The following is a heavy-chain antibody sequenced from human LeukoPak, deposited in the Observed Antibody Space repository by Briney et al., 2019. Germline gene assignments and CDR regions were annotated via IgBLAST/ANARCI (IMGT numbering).Heavy chain of an antibody. V-gene: IGHV3-30*18. CDR3: AKSIGAVGDY. Sequence: PGGSLRLSCAASGFTFSSSGMHWVRQAPGKGLEWVSIISFDGSKRYYADSVKGRFTISRDNSKNTLYLQMNSLRPEDTAVYFCAKSIGAVGDYWGRGTLVTVSS. CDR1: GFTFSSSG. CDR2: ISFDGSKR. J-gene: IGHJ4*02. D-gene: IGHD6-6*01.